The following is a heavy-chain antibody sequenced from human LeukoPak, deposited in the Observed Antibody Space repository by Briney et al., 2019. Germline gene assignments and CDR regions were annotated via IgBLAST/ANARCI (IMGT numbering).Heavy chain of an antibody. CDR3: ARGGRVGVGYYGSGSYYYNY. CDR1: GGSFSGYY. CDR2: INHSGST. J-gene: IGHJ4*02. D-gene: IGHD3-10*01. V-gene: IGHV4-34*01. Sequence: SETLSLICAVYGGSFSGYYWSWSRQPPGKGLEWIGEINHSGSTNYNPSLKSRVTISVDTSKNQFSLKLSSVTAADTAVYYCARGGRVGVGYYGSGSYYYNYWGQGTLVTVSS.